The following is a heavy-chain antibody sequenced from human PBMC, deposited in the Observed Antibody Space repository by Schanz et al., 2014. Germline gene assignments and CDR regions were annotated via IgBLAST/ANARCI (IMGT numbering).Heavy chain of an antibody. CDR3: ARSRSGFYFDY. Sequence: QVQLVDSGGGLVQPGGSLRLSCAASGFTFSAYYMDWVRQAPGKGLEWISYITYNGGTIYYADSVKGRFTISRDNAKNSLYLQMNSLRAEDTAVYYCARSRSGFYFDYWGQGTLVTVSS. CDR1: GFTFSAYY. J-gene: IGHJ4*02. V-gene: IGHV3-11*04. D-gene: IGHD1-26*01. CDR2: ITYNGGTI.